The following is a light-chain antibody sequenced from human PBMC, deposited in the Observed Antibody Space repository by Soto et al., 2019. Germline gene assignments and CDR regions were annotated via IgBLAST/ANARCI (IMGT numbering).Light chain of an antibody. V-gene: IGKV2-28*01. Sequence: DIVMTHSPLSLPVTPGEPASISCRSSQSLLHSNGYNYLDWYLQKPGQSPQLLTSLGSHRASGVPDRFSGSGSGTDCTLKISRVEAEDVGLYYGMQALQTPPTFGGGTKIEIK. J-gene: IGKJ4*01. CDR1: QSLLHSNGYNY. CDR2: LGS. CDR3: MQALQTPPT.